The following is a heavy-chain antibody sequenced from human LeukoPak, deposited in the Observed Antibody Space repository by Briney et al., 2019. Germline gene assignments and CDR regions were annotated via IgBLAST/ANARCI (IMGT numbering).Heavy chain of an antibody. CDR1: GITVSGNY. J-gene: IGHJ4*02. Sequence: HSGGSLRLSCAASGITVSGNYMNWVRQAPGKGLERVSVIYSGGSTYYTDSVKGRFTISRDNSKNTLYLQMNNLRVEDTAVYYCARVRIAVAGFDSWGQGTLVTVSS. V-gene: IGHV3-66*01. CDR2: IYSGGST. CDR3: ARVRIAVAGFDS. D-gene: IGHD6-19*01.